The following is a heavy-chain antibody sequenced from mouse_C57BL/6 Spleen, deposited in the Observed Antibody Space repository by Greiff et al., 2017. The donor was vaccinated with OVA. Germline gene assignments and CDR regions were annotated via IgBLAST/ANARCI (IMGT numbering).Heavy chain of an antibody. CDR2: IDPANGNI. Sequence: EVQLQQSVAELVRPGASVKLSCTASGFNIKNTYMHWVKQSPEQGLEWIAKIDPANGNIKYATKFQGKSTITADTASNTAYLQISSLTSEDTAIYYCARVINYDGYFGYWGQGTTLTFAS. CDR3: ARVINYDGYFGY. J-gene: IGHJ2*01. D-gene: IGHD2-1*01. V-gene: IGHV14-3*01. CDR1: GFNIKNTY.